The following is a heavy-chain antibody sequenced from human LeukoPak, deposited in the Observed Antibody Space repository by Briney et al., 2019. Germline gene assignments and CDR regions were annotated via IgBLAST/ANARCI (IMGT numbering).Heavy chain of an antibody. CDR1: GGSIGNADSF. CDR2: ISYRGST. CDR3: AKVLGDDLFDAFDV. J-gene: IGHJ3*01. Sequence: PSETLSLTCTVSGGSIGNADSFWGWIRQPPGKGLEWIGTISYRGSTYYNPSLKSRVTISTDTSKNLFFLKLSSVTVADVAVYYCAKVLGDDLFDAFDVWGQGTIVSVSS. D-gene: IGHD1-1*01. V-gene: IGHV4-39*02.